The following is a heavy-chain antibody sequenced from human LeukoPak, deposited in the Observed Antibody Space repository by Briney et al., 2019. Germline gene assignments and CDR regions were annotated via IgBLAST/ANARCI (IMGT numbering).Heavy chain of an antibody. CDR2: FDPEDGET. V-gene: IGHV1-24*01. CDR3: ATVYYGSGSYYY. J-gene: IGHJ4*02. CDR1: GYTLTELS. D-gene: IGHD3-10*01. Sequence: ASVKVSCKVSGYTLTELSMHWVRQAPGKGLEWMGGFDPEDGETIYAQKFQGRVTMTEDTSTDTAYMELSSLRSEDTAVYYCATVYYGSGSYYYWGQGTLATVSS.